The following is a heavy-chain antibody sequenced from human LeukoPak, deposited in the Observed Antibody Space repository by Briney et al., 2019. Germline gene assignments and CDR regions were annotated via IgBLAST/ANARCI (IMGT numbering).Heavy chain of an antibody. V-gene: IGHV4-30-4*08. D-gene: IGHD3-16*02. J-gene: IGHJ4*02. Sequence: SETLSLTCTVSGGSISSGDYYWSWFRQPPGKGLEWIGYIYYSGSTYYNPSLKSRVTISVDTSKNQFSLKLSSVTAADTAVYYCARVGRPLYYFDYWGQGTLVTVSS. CDR3: ARVGRPLYYFDY. CDR1: GGSISSGDYY. CDR2: IYYSGST.